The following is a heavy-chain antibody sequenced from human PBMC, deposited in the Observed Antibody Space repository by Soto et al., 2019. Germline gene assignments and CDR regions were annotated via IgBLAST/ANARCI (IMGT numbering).Heavy chain of an antibody. CDR3: ARDLAVGLVDY. D-gene: IGHD6-19*01. V-gene: IGHV1-18*01. CDR2: ISAYNGNT. J-gene: IGHJ4*02. CDR1: GYTFTSYG. Sequence: QVQLVQSGAEVKKPGASVKVSCKASGYTFTSYGISWVRQAPGQGLEWMGWISAYNGNTKYAQKLQGRXTXTXSTSTSTAYMEVRSLRSDDTAVYYCARDLAVGLVDYWGQGTLVTVSS.